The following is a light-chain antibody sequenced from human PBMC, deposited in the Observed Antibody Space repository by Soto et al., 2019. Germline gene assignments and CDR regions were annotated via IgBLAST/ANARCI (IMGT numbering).Light chain of an antibody. Sequence: CEIAQPRSGSAAPGRKVIISCSEGSSNIETNFVSWYQQLPGTAPKLLIFDNNKRPSGIPDRFSGSKSGTSATLGITGLQTRDEADYYCVTWDTSLTTTVLFGGGTKVTVL. CDR3: VTWDTSLTTTVL. J-gene: IGLJ2*01. V-gene: IGLV1-51*01. CDR2: DNN. CDR1: SSNIETNF.